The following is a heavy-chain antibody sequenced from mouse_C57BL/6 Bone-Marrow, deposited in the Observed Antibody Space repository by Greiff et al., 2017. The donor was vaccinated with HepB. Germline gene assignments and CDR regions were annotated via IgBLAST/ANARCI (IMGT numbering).Heavy chain of an antibody. CDR1: GYTFTSYW. Sequence: QVQLQQPGAELVRPGPSVKLSCKASGYTFTSYWMHWVKQRPGQGLEWIGVIDPSDSYTNYNQKFKGKATLTVDTSSSTAYMQLSSLTSEDSAVYYCARGCLHYWGQGTTLTGSS. CDR3: ARGCLHY. V-gene: IGHV1-59*01. J-gene: IGHJ2*01. CDR2: IDPSDSYT.